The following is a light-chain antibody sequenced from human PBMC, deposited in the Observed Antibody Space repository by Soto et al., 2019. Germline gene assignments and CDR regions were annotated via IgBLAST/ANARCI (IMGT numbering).Light chain of an antibody. V-gene: IGLV2-23*01. J-gene: IGLJ2*01. CDR1: SSDIGSYNL. CDR3: CSYAGSSTVV. CDR2: EGS. Sequence: QSVLTQSASVSGSPGQSITISCTGTSSDIGSYNLVSWYQQHPGKAPKLMIYEGSKRPSGVSNRFSGSKSGNTASLTISGLQAEDEADDYCCSYAGSSTVVFGGGTKLTVL.